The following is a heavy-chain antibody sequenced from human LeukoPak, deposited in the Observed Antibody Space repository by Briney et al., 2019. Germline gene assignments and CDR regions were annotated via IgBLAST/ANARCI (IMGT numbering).Heavy chain of an antibody. CDR3: ARGGAINWFDP. CDR1: GGSISSSSYY. J-gene: IGHJ5*02. CDR2: IYYSGTT. V-gene: IGHV4-39*07. Sequence: SETLSLTCTVSGGSISSSSYYWGWIRQPPGKRLEWIGSIYYSGTTYYNPSLKSRVTISVDTSKNQFSLKLSSVTAADTAVYYCARGGAINWFDPWGQGTLVTVSS. D-gene: IGHD2-21*01.